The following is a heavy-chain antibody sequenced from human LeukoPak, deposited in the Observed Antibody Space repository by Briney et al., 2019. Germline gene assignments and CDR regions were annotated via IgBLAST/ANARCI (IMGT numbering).Heavy chain of an antibody. CDR3: ARDQTDYETLTGYLFFDY. J-gene: IGHJ4*02. D-gene: IGHD3-9*01. CDR2: ISSSRSYI. CDR1: GFTFSTYS. Sequence: PGGSLRLSCAASGFTFSTYSMNWVRQAPGKGLEWVSSISSSRSYIYYADSVKGRFTISRDNAKNSLYLQMNSLRAEDTAVYYCARDQTDYETLTGYLFFDYWGRGTLVTVSS. V-gene: IGHV3-21*01.